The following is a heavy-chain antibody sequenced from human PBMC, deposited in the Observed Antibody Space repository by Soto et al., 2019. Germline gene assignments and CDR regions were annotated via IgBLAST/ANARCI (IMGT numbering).Heavy chain of an antibody. Sequence: GGSLRLSCAASGFTFSSYAMHWVRQAPGKGLEWVAVISYDGSNKYYADSVKGRFTISRDNSKNTLYLQMNSLRAEDTAVYYCARAIDSSGYYYGYFDYWGQGTLVTVSS. J-gene: IGHJ4*02. CDR2: ISYDGSNK. CDR3: ARAIDSSGYYYGYFDY. V-gene: IGHV3-30-3*01. D-gene: IGHD3-22*01. CDR1: GFTFSSYA.